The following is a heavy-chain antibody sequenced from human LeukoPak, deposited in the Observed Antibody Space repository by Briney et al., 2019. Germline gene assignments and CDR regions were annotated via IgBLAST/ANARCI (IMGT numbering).Heavy chain of an antibody. CDR3: AVQTIVANTKGDAFDI. J-gene: IGHJ3*02. D-gene: IGHD5-12*01. CDR2: INCNSAGT. Sequence: ASVKVSCEASGYTFTAYYIHWVRQAPGQGLEWVGRINCNSAGTNYAQKFRGRVTMTRDTSISTVYMELSSLRSDDTAVYYCAVQTIVANTKGDAFDIWGQGTTVIVSS. CDR1: GYTFTAYY. V-gene: IGHV1-2*06.